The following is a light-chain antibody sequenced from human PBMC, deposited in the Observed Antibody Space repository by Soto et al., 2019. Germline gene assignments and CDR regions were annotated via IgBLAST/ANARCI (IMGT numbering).Light chain of an antibody. Sequence: DIQMTQSPSSLSASVGDRVTITCRASQGIYNDLAWYQQKAGKVPTLLIYAVSTLQLGVPSRFSGSGSGTDFTLTISSLQPEDVATYYCQNYNSAPFTFGPGTKVDIK. CDR2: AVS. CDR1: QGIYND. CDR3: QNYNSAPFT. J-gene: IGKJ3*01. V-gene: IGKV1-27*01.